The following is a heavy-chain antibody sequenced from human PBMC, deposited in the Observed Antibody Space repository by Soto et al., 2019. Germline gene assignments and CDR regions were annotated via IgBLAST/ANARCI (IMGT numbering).Heavy chain of an antibody. CDR3: ARESEDLTSNFDY. V-gene: IGHV3-21*06. Sequence: KPGGSLRLSCAASGFTFRSFTMNWVRQAPGKGLEWVSTISSNSAYIYYTDALRGRFTISRDNAKNSLYLEMNSLRAEDTAVYYCARESEDLTSNFDYWGQGALVTVSS. CDR2: ISSNSAYI. J-gene: IGHJ4*02. CDR1: GFTFRSFT.